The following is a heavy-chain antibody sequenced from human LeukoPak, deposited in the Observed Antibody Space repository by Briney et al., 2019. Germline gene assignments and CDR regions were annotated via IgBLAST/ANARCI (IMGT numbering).Heavy chain of an antibody. Sequence: SETLSLTCTVSGVSISSSNYYWGWIRQPPGKGLEWIGSIYYSGSTYYNPSLKSRVTISVDTSKNQFSLKLSSVTAADTAVYYCATRYLGYWGQGTLVTVSS. CDR1: GVSISSSNYY. J-gene: IGHJ4*02. CDR3: ATRYLGY. V-gene: IGHV4-39*01. CDR2: IYYSGST.